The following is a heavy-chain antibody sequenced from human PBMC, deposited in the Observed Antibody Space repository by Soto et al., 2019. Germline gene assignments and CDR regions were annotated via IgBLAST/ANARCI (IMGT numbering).Heavy chain of an antibody. J-gene: IGHJ6*01. Sequence: QVQLQESGPRLVKPSETLSLTCTVSGGSLRNYYCSWFRQPPGKGLEWVAYINYRWGTFSNPSLPRPFTISDGPYNRPLFPMLKLGTPANNGVDFCSKTGFREVTGLLEGWGQGTTVTVSS. CDR2: INYRWGT. CDR3: SKTGFREVTGLLEG. V-gene: IGHV4-59*08. CDR1: GGSLRNYY. D-gene: IGHD3-10*01.